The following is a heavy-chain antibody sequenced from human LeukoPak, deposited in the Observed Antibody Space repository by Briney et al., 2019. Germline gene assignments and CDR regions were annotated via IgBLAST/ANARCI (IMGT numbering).Heavy chain of an antibody. D-gene: IGHD5-18*01. J-gene: IGHJ4*02. V-gene: IGHV4-38-2*02. CDR2: IYHSGSI. CDR3: ARVAGYSYGNRPFDY. Sequence: PSETLSLTCTVSGYSISSGYYWGWIRQPPGKGLEWIGNIYHSGSIYYNPTLKSRVTISVDTSKNQFSLKLSSVTAADTAVYYCARVAGYSYGNRPFDYWAREPWSPSPQ. CDR1: GYSISSGYY.